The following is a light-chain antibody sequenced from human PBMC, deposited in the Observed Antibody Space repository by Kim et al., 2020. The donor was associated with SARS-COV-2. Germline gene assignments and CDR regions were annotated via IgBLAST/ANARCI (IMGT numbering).Light chain of an antibody. CDR1: QTVDSN. CDR3: QQYSHWPPYT. CDR2: GAS. V-gene: IGKV3-15*01. Sequence: EIVMTQSPATLSVSPGERVTLSCRASQTVDSNLAWYQQKPGQAPRLLIYGASTRATDIPARFSGSGSGTEFTLIISSLQSEDFAVYYCQQYSHWPPYTFGRGTKLEIK. J-gene: IGKJ2*01.